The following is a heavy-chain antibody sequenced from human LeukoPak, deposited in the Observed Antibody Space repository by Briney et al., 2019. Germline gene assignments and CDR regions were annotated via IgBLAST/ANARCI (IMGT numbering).Heavy chain of an antibody. CDR1: RFTFSSYA. CDR3: AKDGMVRGVITKPLDY. CDR2: ISGSGGST. V-gene: IGHV3-23*01. Sequence: GGSLRLSCAASRFTFSSYAMSWVRQAPGKGLEWVSAISGSGGSTYYADSVKGRFTISRDNSKNTLYLQMNSLRAEDTAVYYCAKDGMVRGVITKPLDYWGQGTLVTVSS. J-gene: IGHJ4*02. D-gene: IGHD3-10*01.